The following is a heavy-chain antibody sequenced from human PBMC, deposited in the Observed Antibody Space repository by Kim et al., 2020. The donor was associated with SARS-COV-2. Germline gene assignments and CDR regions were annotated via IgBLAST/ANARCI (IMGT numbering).Heavy chain of an antibody. Sequence: ASVKVSCKASGYTFTGYYMHWVRQAPGQGLEWMGWINPNSGGTNYAQKFQGRVTMTRDTSISTAYMELSRLRSDDTAVYYCARDLGPSMTTVTTTHAFDIWGQGTMVTVSS. J-gene: IGHJ3*02. CDR2: INPNSGGT. CDR3: ARDLGPSMTTVTTTHAFDI. D-gene: IGHD4-17*01. CDR1: GYTFTGYY. V-gene: IGHV1-2*02.